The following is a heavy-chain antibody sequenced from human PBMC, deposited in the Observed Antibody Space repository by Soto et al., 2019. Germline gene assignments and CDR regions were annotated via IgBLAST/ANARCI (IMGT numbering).Heavy chain of an antibody. J-gene: IGHJ3*02. CDR2: ISWDSAYI. D-gene: IGHD4-17*01. CDR1: GFTFEDYA. CDR3: AQDYGDSIRGMLFDM. Sequence: VQLVESGGGLVQPGRSLRLSCAVSGFTFEDYAMHWVRQAPGKGLEWVSGISWDSAYIDYADSVKGRFTISRDNVKNSLYLQMNSLRAEDTASYFCAQDYGDSIRGMLFDMWGQGTMVTVSS. V-gene: IGHV3-9*01.